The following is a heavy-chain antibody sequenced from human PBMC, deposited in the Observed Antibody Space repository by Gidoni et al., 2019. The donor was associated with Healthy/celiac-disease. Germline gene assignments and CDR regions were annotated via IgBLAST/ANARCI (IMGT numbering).Heavy chain of an antibody. Sequence: QVQLVQSGAEVKKPGSSVKVSCKASGGTFSSYAISWVRQAPGQGLEWMGGIIPIFGTANYAQKFQGRVTITADKSTSTAYMELSSLRSEDTAVYYCASIVVPAANWNYDYYMDVWGKGTTVTVSS. CDR1: GGTFSSYA. CDR2: IIPIFGTA. CDR3: ASIVVPAANWNYDYYMDV. J-gene: IGHJ6*03. V-gene: IGHV1-69*06. D-gene: IGHD2-2*01.